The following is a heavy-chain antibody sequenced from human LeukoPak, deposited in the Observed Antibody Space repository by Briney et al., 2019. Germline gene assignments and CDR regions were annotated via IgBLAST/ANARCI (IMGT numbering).Heavy chain of an antibody. D-gene: IGHD6-19*01. CDR1: GGSISSSSYY. J-gene: IGHJ4*02. CDR3: ARQDEAGTLDY. Sequence: SETLSLTCTVSGGSISSSSYYWGWIRQPPGKGLEWIGSIYYSGSTYYNPSLKSRVTISVDTPKNQFSLKLSSVTAADTAVYYCARQDEAGTLDYWGQGTLVTVSS. CDR2: IYYSGST. V-gene: IGHV4-39*01.